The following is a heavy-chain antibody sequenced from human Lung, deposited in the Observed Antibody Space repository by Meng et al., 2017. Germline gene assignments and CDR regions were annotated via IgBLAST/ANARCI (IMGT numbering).Heavy chain of an antibody. J-gene: IGHJ4*02. CDR1: AGSISIGGYS. Sequence: QLQLQESGSGLVKPSQTLPLPCADSAGSISIGGYSCSWIRHPPGKGLEWIGYISHSGSTYYNPSLKNRVTISVDRSKNQFSLRLTSVTAADTAVYSCARSGYCSGSSCYGTFDSWGQGTLVTVSS. V-gene: IGHV4-30-2*01. CDR2: ISHSGST. CDR3: ARSGYCSGSSCYGTFDS. D-gene: IGHD2-15*01.